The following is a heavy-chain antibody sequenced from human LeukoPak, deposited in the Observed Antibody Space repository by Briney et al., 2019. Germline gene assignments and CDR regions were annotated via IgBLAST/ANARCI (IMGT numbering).Heavy chain of an antibody. CDR2: INQYGGET. CDR1: GFTFSDFW. Sequence: PGGSLRLSCAVSGFTFSDFWMNWVRRSPGKGLEWVASINQYGGETSYVDSVKGRFTISRDNPKNSLYLQMSSLRAEDTAVYYCARDGTAPGLYFDLWGQGTLVTVSS. V-gene: IGHV3-7*01. D-gene: IGHD6-13*01. CDR3: ARDGTAPGLYFDL. J-gene: IGHJ4*01.